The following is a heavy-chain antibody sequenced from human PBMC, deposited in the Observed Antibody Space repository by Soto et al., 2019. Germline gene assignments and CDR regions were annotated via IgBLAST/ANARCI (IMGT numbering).Heavy chain of an antibody. CDR1: GFRLIYYG. D-gene: IGHD3-22*01. Sequence: QVQLVESGGGVVQPGRSLRLSCEASGFRLIYYGMHWVRQAPGKGLEWVAGIQSDGSKEYYSESVRGRFIISRDNSKNTLDLQMNSVRAEDTAVYFCASDDDSSGHYSYFGNWGQGTVVTVSS. CDR2: IQSDGSKE. V-gene: IGHV3-33*01. CDR3: ASDDDSSGHYSYFGN. J-gene: IGHJ4*02.